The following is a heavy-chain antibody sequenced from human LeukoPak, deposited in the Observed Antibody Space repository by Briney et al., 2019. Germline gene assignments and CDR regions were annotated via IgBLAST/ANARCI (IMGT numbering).Heavy chain of an antibody. CDR1: GGSISSSSYY. CDR2: IYYSGST. Sequence: PSETLSLTCTVSGGSISSSSYYWGWIRQPPGKGLEWIGSIYYSGSTYYNPSLKSRVTISVDTSKNQFSLKLSSVTAADTAVYYCARDCTNGVCDYYGMDVWGQGTTVTVSS. V-gene: IGHV4-39*02. J-gene: IGHJ6*02. CDR3: ARDCTNGVCDYYGMDV. D-gene: IGHD2-8*01.